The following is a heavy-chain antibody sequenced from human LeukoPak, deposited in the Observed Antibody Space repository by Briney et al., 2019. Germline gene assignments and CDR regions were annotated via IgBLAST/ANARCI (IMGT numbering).Heavy chain of an antibody. J-gene: IGHJ2*01. D-gene: IGHD3-10*01. CDR1: GGSISTYY. CDR2: VYYSGTT. Sequence: SETLSLTCTVSGGSISTYYWSWIRQPPGKGLEWIGYVYYSGTTNYKYKSSLKSRITVSVDTSKNQFSLRLSSVTAADAAVYYCAGSGRDLWYFDLWGRGTLVTVSS. V-gene: IGHV4-59*01. CDR3: AGSGRDLWYFDL.